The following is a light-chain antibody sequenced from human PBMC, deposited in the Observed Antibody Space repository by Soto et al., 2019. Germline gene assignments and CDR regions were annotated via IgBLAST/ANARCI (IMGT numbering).Light chain of an antibody. Sequence: QSALTQPASVSGSPGQSITISCAGTSSDVGAYIYVSWYQHQPGKAPKVVIYDVNSRPSGISNRFSGYKSGNTASLTISGLQAEDEADYYCSSYSSTSTLVFGGGTKLTVL. CDR2: DVN. J-gene: IGLJ2*01. CDR1: SSDVGAYIY. CDR3: SSYSSTSTLV. V-gene: IGLV2-14*03.